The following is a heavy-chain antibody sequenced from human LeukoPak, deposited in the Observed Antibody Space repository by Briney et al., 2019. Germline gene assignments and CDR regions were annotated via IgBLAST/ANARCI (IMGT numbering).Heavy chain of an antibody. J-gene: IGHJ6*02. D-gene: IGHD1-26*01. Sequence: GGSLRLSCAASGFTLSDHYIDWVRQAPGKGLEWFGRIRNKANSYTTEYAASVKGRFTISTDDSKNSLYLQMNSLKTEGTAVYYCGRIQRVGRTVYGMDVWGQGTTVTVSS. V-gene: IGHV3-72*01. CDR2: IRNKANSYTT. CDR1: GFTLSDHY. CDR3: GRIQRVGRTVYGMDV.